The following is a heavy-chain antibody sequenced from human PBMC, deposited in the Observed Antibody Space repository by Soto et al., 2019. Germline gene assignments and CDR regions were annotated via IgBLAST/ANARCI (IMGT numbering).Heavy chain of an antibody. J-gene: IGHJ4*02. Sequence: SETLSLTCTVSGGSISSYYWSWIRQPPGKGLEWIGYIYYSGSTNYNPSLKSRVTISVDTSKNQFSLKLSSVTAVDTAVYYCARSGYSYGYFDYWGQGTLVTVSS. CDR3: ARSGYSYGYFDY. CDR2: IYYSGST. D-gene: IGHD5-18*01. CDR1: GGSISSYY. V-gene: IGHV4-59*01.